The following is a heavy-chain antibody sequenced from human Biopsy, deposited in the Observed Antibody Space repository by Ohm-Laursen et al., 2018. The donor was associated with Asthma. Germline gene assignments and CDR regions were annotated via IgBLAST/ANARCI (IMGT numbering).Heavy chain of an antibody. V-gene: IGHV1-69*06. Sequence: SVKVSCKASGGTLNNYAINWVRQAPGLGLEWMGGISPIFGSSNYAQRFQGRITITADIFTRTVYMELSSLRSEDTAVYYCARTYYDFLTGQVNDAFAIWGQGTLVTVSS. CDR2: ISPIFGSS. CDR1: GGTLNNYA. J-gene: IGHJ3*02. CDR3: ARTYYDFLTGQVNDAFAI. D-gene: IGHD3-9*01.